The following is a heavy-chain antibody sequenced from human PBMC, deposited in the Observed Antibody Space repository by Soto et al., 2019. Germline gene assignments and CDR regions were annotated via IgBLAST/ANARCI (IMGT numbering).Heavy chain of an antibody. CDR1: GSTFTNYG. Sequence: ASVKVSCKASGSTFTNYGFSWVRQAPGQGLEWMGWISANNGDTHYAQKLRGRVTLTTDTSTSTVYMELRSLRSDDTAVYYCARKPTGQPFDYWGQGALVTVSS. V-gene: IGHV1-18*01. CDR3: ARKPTGQPFDY. J-gene: IGHJ4*02. CDR2: ISANNGDT. D-gene: IGHD1-1*01.